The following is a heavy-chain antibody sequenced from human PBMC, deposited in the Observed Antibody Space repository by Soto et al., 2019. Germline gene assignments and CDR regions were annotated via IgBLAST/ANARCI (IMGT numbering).Heavy chain of an antibody. CDR2: ISYDGSNK. V-gene: IGHV3-30*03. CDR3: ATRLNSGYYYFDY. CDR1: GFTFSSYG. J-gene: IGHJ4*02. D-gene: IGHD3-22*01. Sequence: QVQLVESGGGVVQPGRSLRLSCAASGFTFSSYGMHWVRQAPGKGLEWVAVISYDGSNKYFPDSVKGRFTISRDNSKNTLYLQMNSLRAEATAVYYCATRLNSGYYYFDYWGQGTLVTVSS.